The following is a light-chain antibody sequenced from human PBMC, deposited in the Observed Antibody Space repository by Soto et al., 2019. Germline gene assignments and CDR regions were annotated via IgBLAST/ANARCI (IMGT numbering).Light chain of an antibody. V-gene: IGLV1-40*01. CDR2: GNS. CDR1: SSNIGDNT. Sequence: QSVLTQPPSASGTPGQRVTISCSGGSSNIGDNTVNWYHQLPGTAPKLLIHGNSNRPSGVPDRFSGSKSGTSASLAITKLRAEDEADYFCQSYDSSLSGYVFGTGTKLTVL. CDR3: QSYDSSLSGYV. J-gene: IGLJ1*01.